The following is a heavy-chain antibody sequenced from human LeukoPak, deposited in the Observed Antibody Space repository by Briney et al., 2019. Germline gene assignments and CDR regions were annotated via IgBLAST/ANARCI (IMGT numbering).Heavy chain of an antibody. CDR1: GFTFSSYA. D-gene: IGHD1-26*01. J-gene: IGHJ6*03. Sequence: PGGSLRLSCAASGFTFSSYAMSWVRQAPGKGLEWVSAISGSGGSTYYADSVKGRFTISRDNSKNTLYLQMNSLRAEDTAVYYCAKDGEVGALYYYYYMDVWGKGTTVTVSS. CDR2: ISGSGGST. CDR3: AKDGEVGALYYYYYMDV. V-gene: IGHV3-23*01.